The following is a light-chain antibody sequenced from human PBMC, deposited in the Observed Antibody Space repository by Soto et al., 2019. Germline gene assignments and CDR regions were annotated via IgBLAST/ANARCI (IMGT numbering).Light chain of an antibody. Sequence: EIVLTQSPGTLSLSPGERATLSCRASQSVTSSYLTWYQQKPGQAPRLLIYGASSRAAGIPDRFSGSGSGTDFTLTINRLEPEDFAAYYCQQYGTSLSWTFGQGTKV. CDR1: QSVTSSY. J-gene: IGKJ1*01. CDR2: GAS. CDR3: QQYGTSLSWT. V-gene: IGKV3-20*01.